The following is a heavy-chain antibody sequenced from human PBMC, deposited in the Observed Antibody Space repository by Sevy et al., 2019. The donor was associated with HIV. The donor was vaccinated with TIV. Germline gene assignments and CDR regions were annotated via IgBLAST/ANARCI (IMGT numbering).Heavy chain of an antibody. V-gene: IGHV3-23*01. CDR3: AKRKMGIDYGDNFDY. J-gene: IGHJ4*02. Sequence: GGSLRLSCAASGFTFSSYAMSWVRQAPGKGLEWVSTINNSGGSTYYADSVQGRFTISRDNSKNTLYLQMNSLRAEDTDVYYCAKRKMGIDYGDNFDYWGQGTLVTVSS. CDR2: INNSGGST. D-gene: IGHD4-17*01. CDR1: GFTFSSYA.